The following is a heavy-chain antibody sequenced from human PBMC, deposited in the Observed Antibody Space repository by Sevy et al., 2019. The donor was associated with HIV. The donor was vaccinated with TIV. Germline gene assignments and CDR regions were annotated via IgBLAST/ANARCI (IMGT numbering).Heavy chain of an antibody. J-gene: IGHJ6*02. CDR1: GFSFRNYD. D-gene: IGHD2-2*01. CDR3: AKRGGHDTSGYVSYYYYGMDV. CDR2: VSFDGDST. V-gene: IGHV3-30*18. Sequence: GGSLRLSCAASGFSFRNYDMHWVRQAPGKGLEWLALVSFDGDSTYSADSVKGRFTSSRANSKNTLYLQMNSLRVEDTAIYYCAKRGGHDTSGYVSYYYYGMDVWGQGTTVTVSS.